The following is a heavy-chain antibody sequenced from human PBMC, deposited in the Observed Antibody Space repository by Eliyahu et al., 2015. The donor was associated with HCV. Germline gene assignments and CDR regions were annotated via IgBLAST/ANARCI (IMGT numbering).Heavy chain of an antibody. CDR2: IYYSGST. J-gene: IGHJ1*01. CDR1: GGSISSSTYY. V-gene: IGHV4-39*01. D-gene: IGHD3-22*01. Sequence: QLQLQESGPGLVKPSETLSLTCTVXGGSISSSTYYWGWXRQPPGKGLEWIGSIYYSGSTYYNPSLKSRVTISVDTSKNQFSLKLSSVTAADTAVYYCARRGGRSYYDSTEYFEHWGQGTLVTVSS. CDR3: ARRGGRSYYDSTEYFEH.